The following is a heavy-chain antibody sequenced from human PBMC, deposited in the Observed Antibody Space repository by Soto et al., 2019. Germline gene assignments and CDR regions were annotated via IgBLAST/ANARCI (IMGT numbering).Heavy chain of an antibody. CDR1: GFTFSSHA. CDR2: ISYDGTNK. D-gene: IGHD6-13*01. V-gene: IGHV3-30-3*01. Sequence: PGGSLRLSCAASGFTFSSHAMHWVRQAPGKGLEWVAVISYDGTNKYCADSVKGRFTISRDHSKNTLYLQMNSLSSEDTAVYYCARDEAAAGAYYFDYWGQGALVTVSS. J-gene: IGHJ4*02. CDR3: ARDEAAAGAYYFDY.